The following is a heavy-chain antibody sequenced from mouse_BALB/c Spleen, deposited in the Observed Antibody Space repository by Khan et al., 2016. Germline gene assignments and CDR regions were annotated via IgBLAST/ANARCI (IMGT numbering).Heavy chain of an antibody. CDR2: INTYTGEP. J-gene: IGHJ2*01. CDR3: ARFLYGNY. V-gene: IGHV9-1*02. D-gene: IGHD2-10*02. CDR1: GYTFTNYG. Sequence: QIQLVQSGPELKKPGETVKISCKASGYTFTNYGMNWVKQAPGKGLKWMGWINTYTGEPTYADDFKGRFAFSLETSASTAYLQINNLKNEDMATYFCARFLYGNYWGQGTTLTVSS.